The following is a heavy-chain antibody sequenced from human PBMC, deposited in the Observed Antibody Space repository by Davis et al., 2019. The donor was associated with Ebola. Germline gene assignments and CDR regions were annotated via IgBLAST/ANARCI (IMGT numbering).Heavy chain of an antibody. Sequence: ASVKVSCQASGYTFTSYYMHWVRQAPGQGLEWMGWINLKSGATNYAPKFQGWVTMTRDTSITTAYMELTSLKSEDTGMYYCARPKMITDLQSWGQGTLVTVSS. D-gene: IGHD4-11*01. V-gene: IGHV1-2*04. CDR2: INLKSGAT. CDR3: ARPKMITDLQS. J-gene: IGHJ4*02. CDR1: GYTFTSYY.